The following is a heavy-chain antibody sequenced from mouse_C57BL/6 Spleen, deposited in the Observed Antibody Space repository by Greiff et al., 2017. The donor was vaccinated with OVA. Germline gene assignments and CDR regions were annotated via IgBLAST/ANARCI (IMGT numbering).Heavy chain of an antibody. V-gene: IGHV1-52*01. D-gene: IGHD2-1*01. CDR3: ARRGCGNGAGVDY. Sequence: QVQLQQPGAELVRPGSSVKLSCKASGYTFTSYWMHWVKQRPIQGLEWIGNIDPSDSETHYNQKFKVKATLTVDKSSSTAYMQLRSLTSEDAEVYDCARRGCGNGAGVDYWGKGTSVTVSS. J-gene: IGHJ4*01. CDR2: IDPSDSET. CDR1: GYTFTSYW.